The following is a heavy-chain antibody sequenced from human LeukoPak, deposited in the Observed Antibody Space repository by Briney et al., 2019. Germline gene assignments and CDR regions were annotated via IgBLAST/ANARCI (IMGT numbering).Heavy chain of an antibody. CDR1: GGSISSYY. Sequence: PSETLSLTCTVSGGSISSYYWSWIRQPAGKGLEWIGRIYTSGSTNYNPSLKSRVTMSVDTSKNQFSLKLSSVTAADTAVYCCARDLYYDFWSGYPRGFDPWGQGTLVTVSS. CDR2: IYTSGST. V-gene: IGHV4-4*07. D-gene: IGHD3-3*01. J-gene: IGHJ5*02. CDR3: ARDLYYDFWSGYPRGFDP.